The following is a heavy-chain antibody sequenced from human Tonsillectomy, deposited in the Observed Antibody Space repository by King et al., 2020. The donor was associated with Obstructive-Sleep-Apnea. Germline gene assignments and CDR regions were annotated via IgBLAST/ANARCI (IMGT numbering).Heavy chain of an antibody. CDR1: GYTFTSYY. Sequence: VQLVESGAEVKKPGASVKVSCKASGYTFTSYYMHCVRQAPGQGLEWMGIINPSGGSTSYAQKFQGRVTMTRDTSSSTVYMELSSLRSEDTAVFYCARDENTVTRGWFDYWGQGTLVTVSS. D-gene: IGHD4-17*01. J-gene: IGHJ4*02. V-gene: IGHV1-46*01. CDR3: ARDENTVTRGWFDY. CDR2: INPSGGST.